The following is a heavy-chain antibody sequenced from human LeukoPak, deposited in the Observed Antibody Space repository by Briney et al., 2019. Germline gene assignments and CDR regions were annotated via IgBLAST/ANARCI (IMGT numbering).Heavy chain of an antibody. J-gene: IGHJ4*02. CDR3: ARLPPSYTIFGVVSDY. CDR1: GGTFSSYA. V-gene: IGHV1-69*01. D-gene: IGHD3-3*01. Sequence: ASVKVSCKASGGTFSSYAISWVRQAPGQGLEWMGGIIPIFGTANYAQKFQGRVTITADESTSTAYMELSGLRSEDTAAYYCARLPPSYTIFGVVSDYWGQGTLVTVSS. CDR2: IIPIFGTA.